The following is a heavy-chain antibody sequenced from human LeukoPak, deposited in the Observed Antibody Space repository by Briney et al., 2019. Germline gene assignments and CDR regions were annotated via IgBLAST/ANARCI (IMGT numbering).Heavy chain of an antibody. CDR2: INPSGGSP. V-gene: IGHV1-46*01. CDR1: GYTFTRYF. J-gene: IGHJ4*02. CDR3: ARPDGGGYYDSSAYGLDY. D-gene: IGHD3-22*01. Sequence: ASVKVSCKASGYTFTRYFVHWVRQAPGQGLEWMGIINPSGGSPNYAQKFQGRVTMTTDASTSTVSMELSSLRSEDTAVYYCARPDGGGYYDSSAYGLDYWGQGTLVTVSS.